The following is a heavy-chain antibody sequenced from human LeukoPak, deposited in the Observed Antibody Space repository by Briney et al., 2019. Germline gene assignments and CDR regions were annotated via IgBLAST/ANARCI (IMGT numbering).Heavy chain of an antibody. CDR1: GFTFSSYS. CDR3: ARKVVPAAIWYYFDY. CDR2: ISSSSSYI. D-gene: IGHD2-2*01. Sequence: PGGSLRLSCAASGFTFSSYSMNWVRQARGKGLEWVSCISSSSSYIYYADSVKGRFTISRDNAKNSLYLQMNSLRVEVTAVYYCARKVVPAAIWYYFDYWSQGTLVTVSS. V-gene: IGHV3-21*01. J-gene: IGHJ4*02.